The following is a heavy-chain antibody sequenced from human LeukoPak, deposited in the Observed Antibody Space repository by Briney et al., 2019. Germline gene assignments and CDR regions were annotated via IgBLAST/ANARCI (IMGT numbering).Heavy chain of an antibody. D-gene: IGHD5-18*01. J-gene: IGHJ4*02. CDR2: IDPNSGDT. CDR3: ARDMDTGPDLFDY. Sequence: GPVKVSCKASGYTFTGYYLHWVRQAPGQGLEWMGWIDPNSGDTDYAQNFQGRVTMTRDTSISTAYLDLSRLRSDDTAVYYCARDMDTGPDLFDYWGQGTLVTVSS. V-gene: IGHV1-2*02. CDR1: GYTFTGYY.